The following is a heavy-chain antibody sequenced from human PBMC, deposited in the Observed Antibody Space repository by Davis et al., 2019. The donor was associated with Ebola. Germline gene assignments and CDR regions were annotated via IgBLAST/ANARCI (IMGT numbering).Heavy chain of an antibody. J-gene: IGHJ4*02. D-gene: IGHD6-25*01. CDR1: GFTFSSYS. CDR2: ISSSSYI. V-gene: IGHV3-21*01. Sequence: SCKASGFTFSSYSMNWVRQAPGKGLEWVSSISSSSYIYYADSVKGRFTISRDNAKNSLYLQMNSLRAEDTAVYYCARKRSFDYWGQGTLVTVSS. CDR3: ARKRSFDY.